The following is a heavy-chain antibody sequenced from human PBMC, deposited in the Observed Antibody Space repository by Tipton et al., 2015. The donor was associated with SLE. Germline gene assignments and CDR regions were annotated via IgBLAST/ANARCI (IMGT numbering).Heavy chain of an antibody. D-gene: IGHD6-13*01. Sequence: TLSLTCAVSGYSISSGYYWGWIRQPPGKGLEWIGSIYHSGSTYYNPSLKSRVTISVDTSKNQFSLKLSSVTAADTAVYYCARGPRWQLVDFDYWGQGTLVTVSS. J-gene: IGHJ4*02. CDR2: IYHSGST. CDR1: GYSISSGYY. CDR3: ARGPRWQLVDFDY. V-gene: IGHV4-38-2*01.